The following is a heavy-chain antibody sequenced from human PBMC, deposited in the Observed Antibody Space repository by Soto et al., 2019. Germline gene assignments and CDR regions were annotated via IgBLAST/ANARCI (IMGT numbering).Heavy chain of an antibody. CDR3: ANLFGITMIVVFIPNGEIVFNM. V-gene: IGHV3-23*01. J-gene: IGHJ3*02. D-gene: IGHD3-22*01. CDR2: ISGSGGST. CDR1: GFTLSSYA. Sequence: PGGSLRLSCAASGFTLSSYAMSWVRQAPGKGLEWVSAISGSGGSTYYADSVKGRFTISRDNSKNTLYLQINSLRAEDTAVYYCANLFGITMIVVFIPNGEIVFNMGGKGKMVT.